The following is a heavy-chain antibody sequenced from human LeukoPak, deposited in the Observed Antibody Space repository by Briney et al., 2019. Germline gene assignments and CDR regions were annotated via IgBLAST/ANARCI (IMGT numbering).Heavy chain of an antibody. CDR2: IYYSGST. Sequence: SETLSLTCTVSGGSISSYYWSWIRQSPGKGLEWIGYIYYSGSTNYNPSLKSRVTISVDTSKNQFSLKLSSVTAADTAVYYCARESRDFWSQGLDYWGQGTLVTVSS. CDR1: GGSISSYY. J-gene: IGHJ4*02. V-gene: IGHV4-59*01. CDR3: ARESRDFWSQGLDY. D-gene: IGHD3-3*01.